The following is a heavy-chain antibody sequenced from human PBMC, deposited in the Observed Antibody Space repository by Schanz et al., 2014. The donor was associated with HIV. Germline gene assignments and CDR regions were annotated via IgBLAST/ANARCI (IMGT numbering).Heavy chain of an antibody. CDR1: GEKFRNFG. Sequence: QVQGVESGGGVVQPGRGMKRYGRGGGEKFRNFGMHWVRQAPGKGLECVAFIWYDGSNKYYADSVKGRFTISRDNSKNTLYLQMNSLRAEDTAVYYCARGGIWEWHHSDFDYWGQGTLVTVSS. CDR2: IWYDGSNK. D-gene: IGHD2-15*01. J-gene: IGHJ4*02. CDR3: ARGGIWEWHHSDFDY. V-gene: IGHV3-33*01.